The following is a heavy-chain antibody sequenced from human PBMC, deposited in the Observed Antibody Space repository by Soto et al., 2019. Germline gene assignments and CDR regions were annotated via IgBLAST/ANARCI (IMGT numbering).Heavy chain of an antibody. Sequence: PGXSLRLSCAASGFTFSNYWMSWFRQAPVNGLEWVANIKQDGSEKYYVDSVKGRFTISRDNAKKSLYLQMNSLRAEDTAVYYCARDEGAYCSGGRCYSKWFDPWGQGTLVTVSS. CDR3: ARDEGAYCSGGRCYSKWFDP. CDR1: GFTFSNYW. V-gene: IGHV3-7*01. CDR2: IKQDGSEK. J-gene: IGHJ5*02. D-gene: IGHD2-15*01.